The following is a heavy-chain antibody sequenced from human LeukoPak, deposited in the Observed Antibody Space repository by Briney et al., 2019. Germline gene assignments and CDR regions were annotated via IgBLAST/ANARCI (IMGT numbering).Heavy chain of an antibody. V-gene: IGHV3-15*01. D-gene: IGHD2-2*01. J-gene: IGHJ5*02. CDR1: GFTFSNAW. CDR2: IKSKTDGGTT. Sequence: NTGGSLRLSCAASGFTFSNAWMSWVRQAPGKGLEWVGRIKSKTDGGTTDYAAPVKGRFTISRDDSKNTLYLQMNSLKTEDTAVYYCTTALGDIVVVPAAPWGQGTLVTVSS. CDR3: TTALGDIVVVPAAP.